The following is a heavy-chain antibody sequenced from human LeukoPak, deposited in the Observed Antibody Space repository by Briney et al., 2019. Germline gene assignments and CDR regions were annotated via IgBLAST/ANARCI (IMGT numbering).Heavy chain of an antibody. CDR2: ISGSGGST. J-gene: IGHJ6*03. CDR3: AKLRDPLMSRVYYMDV. V-gene: IGHV3-23*01. Sequence: GSLRLSCAASGFTFSSYAMSWVRQAPGEGLEWVSAISGSGGSTYYADSVKGRFTISRDNSKNTLYLQMNSLRAEDTAVYYCAKLRDPLMSRVYYMDVWGKGTTVTVSS. D-gene: IGHD5-24*01. CDR1: GFTFSSYA.